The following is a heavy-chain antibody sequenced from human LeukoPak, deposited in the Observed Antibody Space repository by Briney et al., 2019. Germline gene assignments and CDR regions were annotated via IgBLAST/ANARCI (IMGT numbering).Heavy chain of an antibody. CDR2: ISGSGGST. CDR3: AKGQSWPGAWDY. J-gene: IGHJ4*02. V-gene: IGHV3-23*01. CDR1: GFIFSSHA. Sequence: AGGSLRLSCAASGFIFSSHAMSWVRQAPGKGLEWVSAISGSGGSTYYADSVKGRFTISRDNSKNTLYLQMNSLRAEDTAIYYCAKGQSWPGAWDYWGQGTLVTVSS. D-gene: IGHD3-10*01.